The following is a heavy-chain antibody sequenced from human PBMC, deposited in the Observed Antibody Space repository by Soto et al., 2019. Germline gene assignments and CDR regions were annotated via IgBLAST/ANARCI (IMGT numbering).Heavy chain of an antibody. CDR3: SRDVVVGAKALNY. Sequence: GGSMRLSCAASGFTFSNYWMTWVRQAPGKGLEWVANIKEDGSEKHYVDSVKGRFTISRDNAKNSLYLQMNSLRVEDTAVYFCSRDVVVGAKALNYWGQGALVTVSS. CDR2: IKEDGSEK. CDR1: GFTFSNYW. J-gene: IGHJ4*02. D-gene: IGHD2-15*01. V-gene: IGHV3-7*01.